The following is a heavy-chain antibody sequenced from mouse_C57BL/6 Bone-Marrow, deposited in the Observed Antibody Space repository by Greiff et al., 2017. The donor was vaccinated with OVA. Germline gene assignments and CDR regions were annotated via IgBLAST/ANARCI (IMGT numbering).Heavy chain of an antibody. CDR2: IHPNSGST. CDR1: GYTFTSYW. Sequence: VQLQQPGAELVKPGASVKLSFKASGYTFTSYWMHWVKQRPGQGLEWIGMIHPNSGSTNYNEKFKSKATLTVDKSSSTAYMQLSSLTSEDSAVYYCARETTDDYAMDYWGQGTSVTVSS. V-gene: IGHV1-64*01. CDR3: ARETTDDYAMDY. J-gene: IGHJ4*01. D-gene: IGHD1-1*01.